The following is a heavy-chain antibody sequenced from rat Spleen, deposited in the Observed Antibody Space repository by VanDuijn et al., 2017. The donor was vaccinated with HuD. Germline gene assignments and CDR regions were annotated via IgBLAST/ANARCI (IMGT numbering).Heavy chain of an antibody. Sequence: EVQLVESGGGLVQPGRSLKLACVASGFTFTNYWMTWIRQAPTKGLEWVASISTSGGTTYYRDSVKGRFTVSRDNAKSTLYLQMDSLRSEDTATYYCSPEGTGRRFAYWGQGTLVTVSS. D-gene: IGHD5-1*01. CDR3: SPEGTGRRFAY. CDR1: GFTFTNYW. J-gene: IGHJ3*01. V-gene: IGHV5-31*01. CDR2: ISTSGGTT.